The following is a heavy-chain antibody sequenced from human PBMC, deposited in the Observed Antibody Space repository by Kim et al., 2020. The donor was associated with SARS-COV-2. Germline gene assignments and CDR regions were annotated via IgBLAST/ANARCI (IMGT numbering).Heavy chain of an antibody. D-gene: IGHD5-18*01. Sequence: SETLSLTCAVYGGSFSGYYWSWIRQPPGKGLEWIGEINHSGSTNYNPSLKSRVTISVDTSKNQFSLKLSSVTAADTAVYYCARALSYGLHFDYWGQGTLVTVSS. CDR2: INHSGST. J-gene: IGHJ4*02. V-gene: IGHV4-34*01. CDR3: ARALSYGLHFDY. CDR1: GGSFSGYY.